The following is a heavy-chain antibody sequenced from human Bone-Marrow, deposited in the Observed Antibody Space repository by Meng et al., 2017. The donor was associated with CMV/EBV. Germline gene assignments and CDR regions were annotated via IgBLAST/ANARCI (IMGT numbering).Heavy chain of an antibody. CDR1: GGSFSGYY. J-gene: IGHJ4*01. CDR2: INHSGST. V-gene: IGHV4-34*01. Sequence: SETLSLTCAVYGGSFSGYYWSWIRQPPGKGLEWIGEINHSGSTNYNPSLKSRVTISADTSKKQFSLKLSSVTAADTAVYYCARDNHVRLSEQGGVDYCGHGTLVTVSS. D-gene: IGHD3-3*01. CDR3: ARDNHVRLSEQGGVDY.